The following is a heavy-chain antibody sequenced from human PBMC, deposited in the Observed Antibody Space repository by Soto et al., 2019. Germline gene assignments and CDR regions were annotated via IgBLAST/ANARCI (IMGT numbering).Heavy chain of an antibody. CDR1: GFIDSSYA. CDR2: ISGSGGST. D-gene: IGHD3-10*01. J-gene: IGHJ3*02. CDR3: AKDGSGSYYTHAFDI. Sequence: GGSVRLCFAASGFIDSSYAMSLIRQAPGKGLEWVSAISGSGGSTYYADSVKGRFTISRDNSKNTLYLQMNSLRAEDTAVYYCAKDGSGSYYTHAFDIWGQGTMVTVS. V-gene: IGHV3-23*01.